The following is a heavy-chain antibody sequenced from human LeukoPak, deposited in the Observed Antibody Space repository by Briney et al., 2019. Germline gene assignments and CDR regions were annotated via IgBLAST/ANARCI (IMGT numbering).Heavy chain of an antibody. CDR3: ARDLSSTWYSLAY. Sequence: GGSLRLSCEASGISSDDYGMSWVRQAPGKGLEWVSGINWDGGATSYADSVKGRFTISRDNANNFLYLQMNSLRAEDTAFHYCARDLSSTWYSLAYWGQGTLVTVSS. CDR1: GISSDDYG. D-gene: IGHD2-2*01. J-gene: IGHJ4*02. CDR2: INWDGGAT. V-gene: IGHV3-20*04.